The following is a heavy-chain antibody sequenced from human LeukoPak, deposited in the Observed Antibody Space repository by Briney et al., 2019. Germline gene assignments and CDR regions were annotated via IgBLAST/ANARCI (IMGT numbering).Heavy chain of an antibody. CDR2: ISYDGSNK. J-gene: IGHJ4*02. Sequence: GGSLRLSCAASGFTFSSYGMHWVRQAPGKGLEWVAVISYDGSNKYYVDSVKGRFTISRDNSKNTLYLQMNSLRAEDTAVYYCARESFRSSTSSLDYWGQGTLVTVSS. V-gene: IGHV3-30*03. CDR3: ARESFRSSTSSLDY. CDR1: GFTFSSYG. D-gene: IGHD2-2*01.